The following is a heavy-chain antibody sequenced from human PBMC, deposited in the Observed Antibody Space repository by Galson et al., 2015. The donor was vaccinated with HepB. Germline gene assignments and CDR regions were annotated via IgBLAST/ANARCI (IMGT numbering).Heavy chain of an antibody. D-gene: IGHD3-9*01. CDR3: VRGENDILAGYPYGMDV. J-gene: IGHJ6*02. CDR2: ISSSGSPI. Sequence: SLRLSCAASGFTFSTYEMNWVRQAPGKGLEWVSYISSSGSPIYYADSAKGRFIIFRDNAKNSLYLQMNSLRADDTAVYYCVRGENDILAGYPYGMDVWGQGTTVTVSS. CDR1: GFTFSTYE. V-gene: IGHV3-48*03.